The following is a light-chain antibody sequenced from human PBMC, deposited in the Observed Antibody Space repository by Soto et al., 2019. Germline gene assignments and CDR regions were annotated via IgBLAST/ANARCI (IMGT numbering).Light chain of an antibody. J-gene: IGKJ5*01. CDR2: DAS. V-gene: IGKV3-11*01. CDR1: QSISSY. Sequence: EIVLTQSPPTLSLSPGARAPLSCRASQSISSYLAWYQQKLGQAPRLLIYDASNRATGVPARFSGSGSGTDFTLTISSLEPEDFAVYYCQQRSNWPLTFGQGTRLEIK. CDR3: QQRSNWPLT.